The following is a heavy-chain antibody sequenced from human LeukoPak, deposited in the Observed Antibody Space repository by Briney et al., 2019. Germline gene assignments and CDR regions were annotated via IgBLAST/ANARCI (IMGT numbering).Heavy chain of an antibody. CDR2: INDSGAT. D-gene: IGHD4-17*01. V-gene: IGHV4-34*01. CDR1: GGSFSGYY. CDR3: ARGLRRVTTTPFDY. J-gene: IGHJ4*02. Sequence: SETLSLTCAVYGGSFSGYYWSWIRQTPEKGLELIGDINDSGATNYNPSLKSRVTISQDTSNSQFSLKVTSVTAADTAAYYCARGLRRVTTTPFDYWGQGTLVTVSS.